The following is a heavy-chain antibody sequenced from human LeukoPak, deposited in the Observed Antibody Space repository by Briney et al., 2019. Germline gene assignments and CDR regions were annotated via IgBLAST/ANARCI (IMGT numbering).Heavy chain of an antibody. CDR2: ISGSGGNT. CDR3: ARGVIAAGGNDFDY. CDR1: GFTFSSDA. J-gene: IGHJ4*02. D-gene: IGHD6-13*01. V-gene: IGHV3-23*01. Sequence: PGGSLRLSCAASGFTFSSDAMSWVRQAPGKGLEWVSAISGSGGNTYYADSVKGRFTISRDNSKNTLYLQMNSLRAEDTAVYYCARGVIAAGGNDFDYWGQGTLVTVSS.